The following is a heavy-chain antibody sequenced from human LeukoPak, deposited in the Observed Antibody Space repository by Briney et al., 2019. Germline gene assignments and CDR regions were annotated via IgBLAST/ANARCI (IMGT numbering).Heavy chain of an antibody. CDR3: ASRFCSSTSCYTTWRDAFDI. Sequence: GASVKVSCKASGGTFSSYAISWVRQAPGQGLEWMGGIIPIFGTANYAQKFQGRVTITADESTNTAYMELSSLRSEDTAVYYCASRFCSSTSCYTTWRDAFDIWGQGTMVTVSS. CDR2: IIPIFGTA. V-gene: IGHV1-69*13. D-gene: IGHD2-2*02. J-gene: IGHJ3*02. CDR1: GGTFSSYA.